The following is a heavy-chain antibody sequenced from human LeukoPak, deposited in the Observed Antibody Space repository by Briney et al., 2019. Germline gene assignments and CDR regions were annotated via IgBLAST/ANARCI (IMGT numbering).Heavy chain of an antibody. CDR1: GGSISGTSYY. D-gene: IGHD2-8*02. V-gene: IGHV4-39*07. CDR3: ARVAVGASYYYYYMDV. J-gene: IGHJ6*03. CDR2: LYYDGTT. Sequence: PSETLSLTCTVSGGSISGTSYYLGWTRQPPGKGLEWIVGLYYDGTTYYNPSLKSRVTILVDTSKNQFSLKLSSVTAADTAVYYCARVAVGASYYYYYMDVWGKGTTVTVSS.